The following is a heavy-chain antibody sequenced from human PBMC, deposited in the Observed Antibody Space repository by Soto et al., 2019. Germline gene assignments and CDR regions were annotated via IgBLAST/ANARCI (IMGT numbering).Heavy chain of an antibody. Sequence: ASVKVSCKASGYTFTSYGISWVRQAPGQGLEWMGWISAYNGNTNYAQKLQGRVTMTTDTSTSTAYMELRSLRSDDTAVYYCARDFTDITMIVVVIEGQHYYGMDVWGQGTTVTVSS. D-gene: IGHD3-22*01. V-gene: IGHV1-18*01. CDR3: ARDFTDITMIVVVIEGQHYYGMDV. J-gene: IGHJ6*02. CDR2: ISAYNGNT. CDR1: GYTFTSYG.